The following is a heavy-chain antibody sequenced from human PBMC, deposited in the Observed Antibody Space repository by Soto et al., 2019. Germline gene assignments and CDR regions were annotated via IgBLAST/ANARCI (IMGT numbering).Heavy chain of an antibody. CDR2: TYYRSKWYN. D-gene: IGHD1-26*01. J-gene: IGHJ4*02. Sequence: QPLSLTCAISGDSVSSNSAAWNWIRQSPSRGLEWLGRTYYRSKWYNDYAVSVKSRITINPDTSKNQFSLQLNSVTPEDTAVYYCARDLVGSHLVGFDYWGQGTLVTVSS. CDR3: ARDLVGSHLVGFDY. CDR1: GDSVSSNSAA. V-gene: IGHV6-1*01.